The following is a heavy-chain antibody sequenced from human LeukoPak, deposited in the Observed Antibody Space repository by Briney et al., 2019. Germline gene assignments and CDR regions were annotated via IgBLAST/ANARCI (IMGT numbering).Heavy chain of an antibody. CDR1: GFTFITYS. J-gene: IGHJ4*02. CDR3: ARRVGATYYLDW. D-gene: IGHD1-26*01. CDR2: ISSGSNTI. V-gene: IGHV3-48*01. Sequence: GGSLRLSCAASGFTFITYSMNWVRQAPGKGLEGISYISSGSNTIYYADSVKGRFTISRDNARNLLFLQMNSLGAEDTAVYYCARRVGATYYLDWWGQGTLVTVSS.